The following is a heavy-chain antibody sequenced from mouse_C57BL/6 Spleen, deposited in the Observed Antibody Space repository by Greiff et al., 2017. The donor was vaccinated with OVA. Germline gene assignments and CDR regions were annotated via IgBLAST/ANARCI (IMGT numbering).Heavy chain of an antibody. CDR2: ISYDGSN. Sequence: EVHLVESGPGLVKPSQSLSLTCSVTGYSITSGYYWNWIRQFPGNKLEWMGYISYDGSNNYNPSLKNRISITRDTSKNQFFLKLNSVTTEDTATYYCAREGANWDFDYWGQGTTLTVSS. CDR3: AREGANWDFDY. CDR1: GYSITSGYY. V-gene: IGHV3-6*01. D-gene: IGHD4-1*02. J-gene: IGHJ2*01.